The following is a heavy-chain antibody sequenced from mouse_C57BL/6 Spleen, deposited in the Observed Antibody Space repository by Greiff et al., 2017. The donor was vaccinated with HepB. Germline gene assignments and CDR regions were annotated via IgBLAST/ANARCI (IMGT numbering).Heavy chain of an antibody. J-gene: IGHJ2*01. V-gene: IGHV1-80*01. CDR2: IYPGDGDT. CDR3: ARKETTVPYYFDY. CDR1: GYAFSSYW. Sequence: QVHVKQSGAELVKPGASVKISCKASGYAFSSYWMNWVKQRPGKGLEWIGQIYPGDGDTNYNGKFKGKATLTADKSSSTAYMQLSSLTSEDSAVYFCARKETTVPYYFDYWGQGTTLTVSS. D-gene: IGHD1-1*01.